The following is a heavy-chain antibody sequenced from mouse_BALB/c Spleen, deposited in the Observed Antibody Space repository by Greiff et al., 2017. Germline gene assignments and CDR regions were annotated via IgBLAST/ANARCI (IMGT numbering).Heavy chain of an antibody. CDR3: AKKNYGNYYAMDY. J-gene: IGHJ4*01. CDR1: GFSLTSYG. V-gene: IGHV2-5-1*01. Sequence: QVHVKQSGPSLVQPSQSLSITCTVSGFSLTSYGVHWVRQSPGKGLEWLGVIWRGGSTDYNAALMSRLSITKDNSKSQVFFKMNSLQADDTAIYYCAKKNYGNYYAMDYWGQGTSVTVSS. D-gene: IGHD2-1*01. CDR2: IWRGGST.